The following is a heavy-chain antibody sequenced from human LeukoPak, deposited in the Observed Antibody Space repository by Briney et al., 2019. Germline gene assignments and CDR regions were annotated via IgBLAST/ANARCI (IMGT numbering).Heavy chain of an antibody. Sequence: GGFLRLSCAPSGFTFNKAWIRWVRQAPGEGVKLVCRIKSKTDGGTTDYAAPVKGRFTISRDDSKNTLYLQMNSLKTEDTAVYYCTTDHDSSGYYADYWGQGTLVTVSS. J-gene: IGHJ4*02. V-gene: IGHV3-15*01. CDR1: GFTFNKAW. D-gene: IGHD3-22*01. CDR2: IKSKTDGGTT. CDR3: TTDHDSSGYYADY.